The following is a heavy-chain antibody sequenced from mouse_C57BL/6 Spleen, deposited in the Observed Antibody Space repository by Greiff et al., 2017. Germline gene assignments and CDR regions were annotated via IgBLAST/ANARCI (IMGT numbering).Heavy chain of an antibody. CDR3: ARRYYGSRSYAMDY. J-gene: IGHJ4*01. CDR2: INPGTGGT. Sequence: QVQLQQSGAELVRPGTSVKVSCKASGYAFTNYLIEWVQQRPGQGLEWIGVINPGTGGTNYNEKFKGKATLTADKSSSTAYMQLSSLTSEDSAVYFCARRYYGSRSYAMDYWGQGTSVTVSS. CDR1: GYAFTNYL. V-gene: IGHV1-54*01. D-gene: IGHD1-1*01.